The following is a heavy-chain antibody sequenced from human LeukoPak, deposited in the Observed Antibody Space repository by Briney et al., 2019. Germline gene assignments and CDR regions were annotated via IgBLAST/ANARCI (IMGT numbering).Heavy chain of an antibody. Sequence: SETLSLTCTVSGGSISSSSYYWGWIRQPPGKGLERIGSIYYSGSTYYNPSLKSRVTISVDTSKNQFSLKLSSVTAAGTAVYYCASRSSIWSGYQDTLYYFDSWGQGTLVTASS. CDR3: ASRSSIWSGYQDTLYYFDS. CDR1: GGSISSSSYY. CDR2: IYYSGST. V-gene: IGHV4-39*07. J-gene: IGHJ4*02. D-gene: IGHD3-3*01.